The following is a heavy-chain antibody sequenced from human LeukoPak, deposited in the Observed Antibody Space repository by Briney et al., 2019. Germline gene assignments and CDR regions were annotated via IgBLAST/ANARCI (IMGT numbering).Heavy chain of an antibody. Sequence: SETLSLTCTVSGGSISSYYWSWIRQPPGKGLEWIGYIYYSGSTNYNPSLKSRVTISVDTSKNQFSLKLSSVTAADTAVYYCARGGWVRGVITRDGLNYWGQGTLVTVSS. D-gene: IGHD3-10*01. J-gene: IGHJ4*02. CDR3: ARGGWVRGVITRDGLNY. CDR1: GGSISSYY. CDR2: IYYSGST. V-gene: IGHV4-59*01.